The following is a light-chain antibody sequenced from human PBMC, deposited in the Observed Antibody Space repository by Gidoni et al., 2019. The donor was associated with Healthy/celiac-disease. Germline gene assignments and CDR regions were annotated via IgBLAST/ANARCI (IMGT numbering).Light chain of an antibody. J-gene: IGKJ5*01. CDR1: QGISSY. CDR2: AAS. Sequence: AIRITQPPSSLSASTGDRVTITCRASQGISSYLAWYQQKPGKDPKLLIYAASTLQSGVPSRCSGSGSGTDFTLTISCMQSEDFATYYCQQYYSYPPITFGQGTRLDIK. V-gene: IGKV1-8*01. CDR3: QQYYSYPPIT.